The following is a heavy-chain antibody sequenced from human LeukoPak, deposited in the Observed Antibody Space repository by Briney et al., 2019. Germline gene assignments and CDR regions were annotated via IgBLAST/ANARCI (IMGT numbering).Heavy chain of an antibody. D-gene: IGHD3-10*01. CDR2: ILTSGMI. V-gene: IGHV4-61*09. J-gene: IGHJ4*02. Sequence: SETLSLTCTVSGGSINSEDFYWSWIRQPAGKGLEWIGHILTSGMINYNPSLKSRVTISADTSKNQFFLRLSSVTAADTAVYYCARSITMVRGSGIQAIDYWGQGTLVTVSS. CDR3: ARSITMVRGSGIQAIDY. CDR1: GGSINSEDFY.